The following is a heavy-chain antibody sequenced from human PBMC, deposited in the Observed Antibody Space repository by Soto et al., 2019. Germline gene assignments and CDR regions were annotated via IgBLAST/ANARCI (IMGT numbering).Heavy chain of an antibody. J-gene: IGHJ4*02. Sequence: QVQLQQWGAGLLKPSETLSLTCAVYGGSFSGYYWSWIRQPPGKGLEWIGEINHSGSTNYNPSLKGRVTISVDTSKNQFSLKLSSVTAADTAVYYCARERGKGGYYFDYWGQGTLVTVSS. V-gene: IGHV4-34*01. CDR2: INHSGST. D-gene: IGHD3-16*01. CDR1: GGSFSGYY. CDR3: ARERGKGGYYFDY.